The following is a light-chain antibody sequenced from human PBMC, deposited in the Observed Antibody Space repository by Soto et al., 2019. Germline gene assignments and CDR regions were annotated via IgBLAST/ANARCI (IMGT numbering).Light chain of an antibody. Sequence: EIVLTQSPGTLSLSPGERATLSCRASQSVSSSYLAWYQQKPGQAPRLLIYGASSRATGIPDRFSGNGSGTDFTLTISRLEPEDFAVYYCQQYGSSPGYTFGQGTKLEIK. J-gene: IGKJ2*01. CDR3: QQYGSSPGYT. V-gene: IGKV3-20*01. CDR1: QSVSSSY. CDR2: GAS.